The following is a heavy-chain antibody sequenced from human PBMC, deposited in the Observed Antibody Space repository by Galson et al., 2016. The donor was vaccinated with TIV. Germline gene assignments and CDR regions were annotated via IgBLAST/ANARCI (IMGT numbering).Heavy chain of an antibody. CDR3: ARVPAKLDAQTNYVMDV. Sequence: SLRLSCAASGFTFRDYYMSWIRQAPGKGLEWVSDISSSGSTKYYADSVKGRFTVSRDNAKNSLYLQMNSLRAEDTAVYYCARVPAKLDAQTNYVMDVWGQGTTVTVSS. J-gene: IGHJ6*02. CDR1: GFTFRDYY. V-gene: IGHV3-11*01. CDR2: ISSSGSTK. D-gene: IGHD1-1*01.